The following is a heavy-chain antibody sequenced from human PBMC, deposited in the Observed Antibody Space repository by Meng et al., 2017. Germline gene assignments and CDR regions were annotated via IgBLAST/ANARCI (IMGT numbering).Heavy chain of an antibody. D-gene: IGHD2-2*01. V-gene: IGHV1-2*02. CDR2: INPNSGGT. CDR3: AREGDIVVVPAAKAYDY. CDR1: GYTFTGYY. J-gene: IGHJ4*02. Sequence: ASVKVSCKASGYTFTGYYMHWVRQGPGQGLEWMGWINPNSGGTNYAQKFQGRVTMTRDTSISTAYMELSRLRSDDTAVYYCAREGDIVVVPAAKAYDYWGQGTLVTVSS.